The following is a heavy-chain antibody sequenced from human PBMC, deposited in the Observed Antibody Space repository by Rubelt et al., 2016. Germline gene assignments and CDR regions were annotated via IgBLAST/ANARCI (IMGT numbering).Heavy chain of an antibody. V-gene: IGHV3-7*03. Sequence: EVQLLESGGGLVQPGGSLRLSCAASGFTFSSYWMSWVRQAPGKGLEWVANIKQDGSEKYYVDSVKGRFTITRDNAKNSQYLKMNSLRAEDTALYYCAKDMGLLRYLFDNWGRGTLVTVSS. CDR3: AKDMGLLRYLFDN. CDR2: IKQDGSEK. D-gene: IGHD3-9*01. CDR1: GFTFSSYW. J-gene: IGHJ4*02.